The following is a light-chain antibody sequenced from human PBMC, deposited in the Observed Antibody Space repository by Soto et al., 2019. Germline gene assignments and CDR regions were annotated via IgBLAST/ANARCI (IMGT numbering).Light chain of an antibody. V-gene: IGLV2-14*01. CDR1: SSDVGGYNY. J-gene: IGLJ1*01. CDR3: SSYTSSSTLGV. Sequence: QSALTQPGSVSVSPGQSSTISCTGTSSDVGGYNYCSWYQQHPGRAPNLMIYEVSNRPSGVSNRFSGSKSGNTASLTISGLQAEDEADYYCSSYTSSSTLGVFGTGTTVTVL. CDR2: EVS.